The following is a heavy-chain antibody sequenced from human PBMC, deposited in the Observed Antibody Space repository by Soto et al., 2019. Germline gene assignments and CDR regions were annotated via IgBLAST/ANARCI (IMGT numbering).Heavy chain of an antibody. V-gene: IGHV3-48*01. Sequence: DSVRGRFTISRDNAKNSFYLQMNSLRAEDTAVYYCARGVCSSTSCYYYYYGMDVWGQGTTVTVSS. J-gene: IGHJ6*02. D-gene: IGHD2-2*01. CDR3: ARGVCSSTSCYYYYYGMDV.